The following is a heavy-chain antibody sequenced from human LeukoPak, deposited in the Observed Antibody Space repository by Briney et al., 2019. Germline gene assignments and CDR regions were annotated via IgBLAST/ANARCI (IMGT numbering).Heavy chain of an antibody. CDR3: ANALPRRPFDM. J-gene: IGHJ3*02. CDR1: GGSFSGYY. Sequence: SETLSLTCAVYGGSFSGYYWTWIRQPPGKGLEWIGEINHSGNTNHNPSLKSRVTISVGTSKNQFSLKLGPVTAADTAVYYCANALPRRPFDMWGQGTVVTVSS. CDR2: INHSGNT. V-gene: IGHV4-34*01.